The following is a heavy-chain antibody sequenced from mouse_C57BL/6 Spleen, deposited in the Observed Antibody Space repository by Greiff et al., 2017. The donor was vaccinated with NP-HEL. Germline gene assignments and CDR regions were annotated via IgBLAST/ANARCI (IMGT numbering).Heavy chain of an antibody. CDR1: GFTFSDYY. CDR3: ARYEHDQTGYFVY. Sequence: EVLLVESEGGLVQPGSSMKLSCTASGFTFSDYYMAWVRQVPEKGLEWVANINYDGSSTYYLDSLKSRSIFSGDNAKNTLYLQMSSLKSEDTATYYCARYEHDQTGYFVYWGQGTTLTVSS. J-gene: IGHJ2*01. CDR2: INYDGSST. D-gene: IGHD4-1*01. V-gene: IGHV5-16*01.